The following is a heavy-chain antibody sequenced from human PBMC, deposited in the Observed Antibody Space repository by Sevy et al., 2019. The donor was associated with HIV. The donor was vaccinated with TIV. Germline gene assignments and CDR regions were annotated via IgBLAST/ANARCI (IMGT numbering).Heavy chain of an antibody. D-gene: IGHD1-26*01. CDR1: GYIFTGYY. CDR3: ARLGVRWELLWWFDP. CDR2: INPNSGGT. J-gene: IGHJ5*02. Sequence: ASVKVSCKASGYIFTGYYMHWVRQAPGQGLEWMGWINPNSGGTNYAQKFQGRVTMTRDMSISTAYMELSRLRSDDTAVYYCARLGVRWELLWWFDPWGQGTLVTVSS. V-gene: IGHV1-2*02.